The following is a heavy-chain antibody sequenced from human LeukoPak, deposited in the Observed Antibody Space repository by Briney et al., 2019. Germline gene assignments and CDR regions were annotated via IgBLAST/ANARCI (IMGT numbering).Heavy chain of an antibody. D-gene: IGHD2-15*01. CDR1: GFTFSSYA. CDR3: ARVAPPNLGQSRGFYYYYMDV. V-gene: IGHV3-64*02. Sequence: GGSLRLSCAASGFTFSSYAMHWVRQAPGKGLEYVSAISSNGGSTYYADSVKGRFTISRDNSKNTLYLQMGSLRAEDMAVYYCARVAPPNLGQSRGFYYYYMDVWGKGTTVTVSS. J-gene: IGHJ6*03. CDR2: ISSNGGST.